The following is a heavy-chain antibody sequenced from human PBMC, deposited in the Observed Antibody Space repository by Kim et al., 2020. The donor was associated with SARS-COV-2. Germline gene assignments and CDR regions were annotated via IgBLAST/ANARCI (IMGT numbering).Heavy chain of an antibody. D-gene: IGHD3-22*01. CDR3: ARGFLLLDAFDI. CDR2: IRNNGGST. J-gene: IGHJ3*02. CDR1: GFTFSDYS. Sequence: GGSLRLSCVASGFTFSDYSMHWVRQAPGKGLEYVSGIRNNGGSTYYANSVKGKFTISRDNSKNTLYLQMGSLSAEDMAVYYCARGFLLLDAFDIWGQGT. V-gene: IGHV3-64*01.